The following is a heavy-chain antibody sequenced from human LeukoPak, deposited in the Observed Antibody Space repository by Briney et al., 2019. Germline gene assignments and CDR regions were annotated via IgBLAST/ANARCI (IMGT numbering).Heavy chain of an antibody. V-gene: IGHV1-46*01. CDR3: ARDSGYSSSSGANWFDP. Sequence: ASVKVSCKASGYPFTSYYMHWVRQAPGQGLEWMGIINPRGGSISYAQKFQGRVTMTRDTSTSTVYMELSSLRSEDTAVYYCARDSGYSSSSGANWFDPWGQGTLVTVSS. D-gene: IGHD6-6*01. CDR1: GYPFTSYY. J-gene: IGHJ5*02. CDR2: INPRGGSI.